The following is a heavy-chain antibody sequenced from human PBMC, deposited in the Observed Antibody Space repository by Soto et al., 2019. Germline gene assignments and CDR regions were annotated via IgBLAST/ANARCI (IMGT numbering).Heavy chain of an antibody. CDR1: GYSFTTYN. CDR2: INPSVGST. CDR3: ARRRKYITNDAFDI. V-gene: IGHV1-46*01. J-gene: IGHJ3*02. Sequence: ASVKVSCKASGYSFTTYNLHWVRQAPGQGLEWMGIINPSVGSTTYAQNFQDRVTMTRDTSISTAYMELSRLRSDDTAVYYCARRRKYITNDAFDIWGQGTMVTVSS. D-gene: IGHD3-10*01.